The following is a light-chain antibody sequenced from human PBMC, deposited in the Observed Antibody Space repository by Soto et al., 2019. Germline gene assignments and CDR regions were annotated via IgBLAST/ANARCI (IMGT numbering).Light chain of an antibody. CDR2: EVS. CDR1: RSDIGGYNY. CDR3: SAYAGSNNFV. J-gene: IGLJ1*01. Sequence: QSVLTQPPSASGSLGQSVTISCTGTRSDIGGYNYVSWYLQYPGKAPKLMIYEVSQRPSGVPDRFSGSKSGNTASLTVSGLQTEDEADYYCSAYAGSNNFVFGSGTKLTVL. V-gene: IGLV2-8*01.